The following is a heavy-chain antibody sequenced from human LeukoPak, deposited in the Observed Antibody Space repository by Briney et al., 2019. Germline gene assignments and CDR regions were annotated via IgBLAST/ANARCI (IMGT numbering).Heavy chain of an antibody. Sequence: GGSLRLSCAASGFTFSSYSMNWVRQAPGKGLEWVSSISSSSSYIYYADSVKGRFTISRDNSKNTLYLQMNSLRAEDTAVYYCARDYGGNSAFDYWGQGTLVTVSS. J-gene: IGHJ4*02. CDR3: ARDYGGNSAFDY. CDR1: GFTFSSYS. D-gene: IGHD4-23*01. V-gene: IGHV3-21*01. CDR2: ISSSSSYI.